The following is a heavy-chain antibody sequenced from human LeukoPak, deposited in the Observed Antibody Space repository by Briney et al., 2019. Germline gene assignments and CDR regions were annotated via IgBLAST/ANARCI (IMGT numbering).Heavy chain of an antibody. V-gene: IGHV3-49*04. D-gene: IGHD4/OR15-4a*01. Sequence: GGSLRLSCTASGFTFGDYAMSWVRRAPGKGLEWVGFIRSKGYGGTTEYAASVKVRFTISRDDSKTIAYLQMNRLKTEDTAMHYCARENYGADYWGQGTLVTVSS. CDR1: GFTFGDYA. J-gene: IGHJ4*02. CDR3: ARENYGADY. CDR2: IRSKGYGGTT.